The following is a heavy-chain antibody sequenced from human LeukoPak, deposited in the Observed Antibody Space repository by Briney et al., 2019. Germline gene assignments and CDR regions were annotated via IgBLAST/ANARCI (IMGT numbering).Heavy chain of an antibody. CDR3: ARDAYAVADY. CDR2: IKGGGDGT. Sequence: GGSLRLPCAASGFTFNNYAMTWVRQAPGKGLGWVSHIKGGGDGTYYADSVKGRFTISRDNSKNTLYLQMNSLRAEDTAIYYCARDAYAVADYWGQGTLVTVSS. V-gene: IGHV3-23*01. J-gene: IGHJ4*02. D-gene: IGHD4-17*01. CDR1: GFTFNNYA.